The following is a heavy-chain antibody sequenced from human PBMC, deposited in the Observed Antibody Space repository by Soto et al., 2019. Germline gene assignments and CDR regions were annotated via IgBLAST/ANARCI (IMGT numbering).Heavy chain of an antibody. J-gene: IGHJ6*02. Sequence: TLSLTCTVSGGSVSSGRYYWSWIRQPPGEGLEWIGYIYYSGSTNYNPSLKSRVTISVDTSKNQFSLKLSSVTAADTAVYYCARSITICAVVQPIDAYGMDVWGQGTTVTVYS. CDR3: ARSITICAVVQPIDAYGMDV. CDR2: IYYSGST. CDR1: GGSVSSGRYY. D-gene: IGHD3-3*01. V-gene: IGHV4-61*01.